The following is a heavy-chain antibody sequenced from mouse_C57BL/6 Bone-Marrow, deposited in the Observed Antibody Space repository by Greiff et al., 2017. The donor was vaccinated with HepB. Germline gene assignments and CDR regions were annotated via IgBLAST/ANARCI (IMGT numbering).Heavy chain of an antibody. V-gene: IGHV3-6*01. CDR2: ISYDGSN. CDR1: GYSITSGYY. Sequence: LQESGPGLVKPSQSLSLTCSVTGYSITSGYYWNWIRQFPGNKLEWMGYISYDGSNNYNPSLKNRISITRDTSKNQFFLKLNSVTTEDTATYYCARGTGTGDYWGQGTTLTVSS. J-gene: IGHJ2*01. CDR3: ARGTGTGDY. D-gene: IGHD4-1*01.